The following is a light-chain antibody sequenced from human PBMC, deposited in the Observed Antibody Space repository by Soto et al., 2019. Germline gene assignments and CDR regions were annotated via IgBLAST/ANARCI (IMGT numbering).Light chain of an antibody. J-gene: IGLJ2*01. Sequence: QSVLTQPPSASGTPGQRVTISCSGSSSNIGSNTVNWYQQLPGTAPKLLIYSNNQRPSGVPDGFSGSKSGTSASLAISGLKSEDEDDYYCAAWDDSLNGHVFGGGTKLTVL. CDR1: SSNIGSNT. CDR3: AAWDDSLNGHV. CDR2: SNN. V-gene: IGLV1-44*01.